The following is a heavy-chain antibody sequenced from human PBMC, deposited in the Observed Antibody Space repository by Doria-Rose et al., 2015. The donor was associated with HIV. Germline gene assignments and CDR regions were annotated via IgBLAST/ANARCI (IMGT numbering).Heavy chain of an antibody. V-gene: IGHV2-26*01. CDR3: ARIKSSRWYHKYYFDF. Sequence: ESGPVLVKPTETLTLTCTVSGVSLSSPGMGVSWIRQPPGKALEWPANSFSDDERSYKTSLKSRLTISRGTSKSQVVLTTTDMDPVDTATYYCARIKSSRWYHKYYFDFWGQGTLVIVSA. CDR1: GVSLSSPGMG. D-gene: IGHD6-13*01. CDR2: SFSDDER. J-gene: IGHJ4*02.